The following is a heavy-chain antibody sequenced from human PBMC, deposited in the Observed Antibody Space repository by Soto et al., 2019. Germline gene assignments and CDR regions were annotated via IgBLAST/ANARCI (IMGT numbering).Heavy chain of an antibody. CDR3: ARDRLADRWFDP. D-gene: IGHD3-3*02. Sequence: SVKVSCKASGYTFTSYGISWVRQTAGQGLQWMESISTYNGNTNHAQNPQGRVTVTTNTSTSTAYMELRSLKSDDTAVYYCARDRLADRWFDPWGQGTLVTVSS. J-gene: IGHJ5*02. CDR2: ISTYNGNT. V-gene: IGHV1-18*04. CDR1: GYTFTSYG.